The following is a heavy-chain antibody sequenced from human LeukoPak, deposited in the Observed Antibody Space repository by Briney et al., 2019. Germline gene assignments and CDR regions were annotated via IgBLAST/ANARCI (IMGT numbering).Heavy chain of an antibody. V-gene: IGHV4-4*07. Sequence: PSETLSLTCTVSGGSISSYYWSWIQQPAGKGLEWIGRIYTSGSTNYNPSLKSRVTMSVDTSKNQFSLKLSSVTAADTAVYYCARDLIVVVPAASYYMDVWGKGTTVTVSS. D-gene: IGHD2-2*01. CDR3: ARDLIVVVPAASYYMDV. J-gene: IGHJ6*03. CDR1: GGSISSYY. CDR2: IYTSGST.